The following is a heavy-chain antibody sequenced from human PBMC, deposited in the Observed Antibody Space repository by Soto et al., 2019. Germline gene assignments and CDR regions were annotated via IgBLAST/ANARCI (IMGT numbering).Heavy chain of an antibody. CDR2: IKRKTDGGTT. J-gene: IGHJ3*02. CDR1: GFTFSNAW. D-gene: IGHD6-13*01. Sequence: GGSLRLSCAASGFTFSNAWMSCVRQAPGKGLEWVGRIKRKTDGGTTDYAAPVKGRFTISRDDSKNKLYLQMNSLKTEDPAVYYCTSDQLPPSSSCWYNDAFDIWGQGTMVTVSS. V-gene: IGHV3-15*01. CDR3: TSDQLPPSSSCWYNDAFDI.